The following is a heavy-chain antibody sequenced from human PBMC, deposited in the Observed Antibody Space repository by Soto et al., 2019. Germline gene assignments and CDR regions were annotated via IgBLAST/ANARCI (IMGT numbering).Heavy chain of an antibody. D-gene: IGHD3-16*01. CDR1: SISTYY. CDR2: IYYLGRT. J-gene: IGHJ4*02. CDR3: ATLTWSGYYRL. V-gene: IGHV4-59*08. Sequence: SETLSLTCTVDSISTYYWNWIRQTPGKGLEWIGYIYYLGRTNYNRSLKSRVTISIDMSKNQFSLRLNSLRADDTAVYYCATLTWSGYYRLWGQGTLVTVSS.